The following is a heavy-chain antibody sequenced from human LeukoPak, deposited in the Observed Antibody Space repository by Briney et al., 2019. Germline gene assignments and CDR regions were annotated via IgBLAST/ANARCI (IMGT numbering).Heavy chain of an antibody. V-gene: IGHV4-59*01. CDR1: GGSISSYY. CDR3: ARDRSPLDAFDI. D-gene: IGHD3-16*02. Sequence: PSETLSLTCTVSGGSISSYYWSWIRQPPGKGLEGIGYIYYSGSTNYNPSLKSRVTISVDTSNNHFSLKLSSVTAADTAVYYCARDRSPLDAFDIWGQGTMVTVSS. CDR2: IYYSGST. J-gene: IGHJ3*02.